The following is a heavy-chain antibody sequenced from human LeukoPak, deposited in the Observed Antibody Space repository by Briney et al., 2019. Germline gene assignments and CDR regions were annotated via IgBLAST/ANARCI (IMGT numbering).Heavy chain of an antibody. CDR3: ARESFAARWD. CDR2: TRYDGSNK. CDR1: GFTFSSYG. V-gene: IGHV3-30*02. J-gene: IGHJ4*02. D-gene: IGHD6-6*01. Sequence: PGGSLRLSCAASGFTFSSYGMYWVRQAPGKGLEWVAFTRYDGSNKYYADSVKGRFTISRDNARNSLYLQMNSLTAEDTAVYYCARESFAARWDWGQGTLVTVSS.